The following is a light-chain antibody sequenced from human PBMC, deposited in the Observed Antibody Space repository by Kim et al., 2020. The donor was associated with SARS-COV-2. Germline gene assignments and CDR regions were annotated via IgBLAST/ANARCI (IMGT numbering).Light chain of an antibody. V-gene: IGKV3-20*01. J-gene: IGKJ1*01. Sequence: PGERATLSCRASQSVSTLYLAWYQQKPGQAPRLLIYGASSRATGIPARFSGSGSGTDFTFTISRLEPEDFAVYYCHQYATSPPWTFGQGTKVDIK. CDR2: GAS. CDR3: HQYATSPPWT. CDR1: QSVSTLY.